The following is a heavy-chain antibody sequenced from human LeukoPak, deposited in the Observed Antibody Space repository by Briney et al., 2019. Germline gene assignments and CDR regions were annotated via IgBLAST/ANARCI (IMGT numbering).Heavy chain of an antibody. CDR2: IYYSGST. CDR1: GGFISSYY. CDR3: ARVIGCSSTSCDGDAFDI. Sequence: PSETLSLTCTVSGGFISSYYWSWIRQPPGKGLEWIGYIYYSGSTNYNPSLKSRVTISVDTSKNQFSLKLSSVTAADTAVYYCARVIGCSSTSCDGDAFDIWGQGTMVTVSS. J-gene: IGHJ3*02. V-gene: IGHV4-59*01. D-gene: IGHD2-2*01.